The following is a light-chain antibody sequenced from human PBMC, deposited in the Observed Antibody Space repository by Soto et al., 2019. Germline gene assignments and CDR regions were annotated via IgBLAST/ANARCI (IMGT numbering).Light chain of an antibody. J-gene: IGKJ4*01. V-gene: IGKV1-6*01. Sequence: AIQMTQSPSSLSASVGDRVTISCRASQGISNELGWYQQKPGKAPKLLIYGASRLQSGVPSRFSGSGSGTDFTLIISSLQPEDCATYYCLQDYVYPLTFGGGTKVEIK. CDR1: QGISNE. CDR2: GAS. CDR3: LQDYVYPLT.